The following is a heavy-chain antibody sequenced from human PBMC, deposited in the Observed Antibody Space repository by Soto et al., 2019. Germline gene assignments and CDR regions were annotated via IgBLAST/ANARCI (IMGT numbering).Heavy chain of an antibody. V-gene: IGHV4-59*01. Sequence: SETLSLTCTVSGGSISSYDWSWVRQPPGKGLEWIGYIYYSGSTNYNSSLKSRVTISVDTSKNQFSLKLSSVTAADTAVYYCARVYYDILTGYLYQYCFDYWGQGTLVTVSS. CDR1: GGSISSYD. CDR2: IYYSGST. J-gene: IGHJ4*02. CDR3: ARVYYDILTGYLYQYCFDY. D-gene: IGHD3-9*01.